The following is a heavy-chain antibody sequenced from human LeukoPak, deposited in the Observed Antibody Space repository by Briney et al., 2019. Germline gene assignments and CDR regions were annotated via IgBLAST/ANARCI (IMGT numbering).Heavy chain of an antibody. V-gene: IGHV1-58*01. Sequence: SVKVSCKASGFTLTIPALQWVRQARGQRLEWIGWIVVGSGNANYAQKFQERVTITRDMSTSTASMELSSLRSEDTAVYYCAADRGSNVFLIRGQGTMVTVSS. D-gene: IGHD2-21*01. CDR3: AADRGSNVFLI. J-gene: IGHJ3*01. CDR2: IVVGSGNA. CDR1: GFTLTIPA.